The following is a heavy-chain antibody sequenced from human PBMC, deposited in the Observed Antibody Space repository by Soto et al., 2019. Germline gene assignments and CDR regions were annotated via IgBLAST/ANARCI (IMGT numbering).Heavy chain of an antibody. CDR3: ARDGYCSGTRCYTDSYYGLDV. Sequence: QVQLVESGGGVVQPGRSLSLSCAASGFSFSGYGMHWVRQAPGKGLEWVAVIFFDGSRKFYADSVKGRFTLSRDNSKNTMLLQMSSLRVDDTAVYYCARDGYCSGTRCYTDSYYGLDVWGQGTKVTVSS. D-gene: IGHD2-2*02. V-gene: IGHV3-30*03. CDR2: IFFDGSRK. CDR1: GFSFSGYG. J-gene: IGHJ6*02.